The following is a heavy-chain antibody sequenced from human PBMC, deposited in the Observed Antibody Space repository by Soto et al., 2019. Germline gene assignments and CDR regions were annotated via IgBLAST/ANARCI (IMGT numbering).Heavy chain of an antibody. CDR1: GFTFSSYW. D-gene: IGHD3-3*01. CDR2: IKQDGSEK. Sequence: GGSLRLSCAASGFTFSSYWMSWVRQAPGKGLEWVANIKQDGSEKYYVDSVKGRFTISRDNAKNSLYLQMNSLRAEDTAVYYCARVGDTIFGVVILAFDIRGQGTMVTVSS. J-gene: IGHJ3*02. V-gene: IGHV3-7*01. CDR3: ARVGDTIFGVVILAFDI.